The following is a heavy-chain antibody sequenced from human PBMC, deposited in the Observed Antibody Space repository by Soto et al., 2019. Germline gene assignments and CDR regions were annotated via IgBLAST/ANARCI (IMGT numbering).Heavy chain of an antibody. CDR2: IYYSEST. Sequence: SETLSLTCTVSGGSISSYYWSWIRQPPGKGLEWIGYIYYSESTNYNPSLKSRVTISVDTSKNQFSLKLSSVTAADTAVYYCARVSYYGSGSYYYYYYGMDVWGQGTTVTVSS. V-gene: IGHV4-59*01. D-gene: IGHD3-10*01. J-gene: IGHJ6*02. CDR1: GGSISSYY. CDR3: ARVSYYGSGSYYYYYYGMDV.